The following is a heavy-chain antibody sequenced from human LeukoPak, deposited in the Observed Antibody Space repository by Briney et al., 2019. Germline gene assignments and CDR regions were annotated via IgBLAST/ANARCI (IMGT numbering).Heavy chain of an antibody. CDR2: INHSGST. J-gene: IGHJ4*02. CDR3: WGGYGDSSKGAAGFDY. D-gene: IGHD6-13*01. V-gene: IGHV4-34*01. CDR1: GGSFSGYY. Sequence: SETLTLSCAASGGSFSGYYRSWIRQPPGKGLEWIGEINHSGSTTYYASLKSRVIILVDTSSNQFSYKQSSWTAADATVFYCWGGYGDSSKGAAGFDYWGQGTLVTVSS.